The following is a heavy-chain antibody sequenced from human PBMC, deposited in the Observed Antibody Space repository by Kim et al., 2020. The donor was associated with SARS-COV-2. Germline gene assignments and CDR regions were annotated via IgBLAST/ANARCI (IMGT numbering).Heavy chain of an antibody. V-gene: IGHV3-48*02. CDR3: VRDRMVGAFDI. Sequence: GGSLRLSCATSGFPFSAYDMNWVRQAPGKGLEWLSLITKSGTTIYYADSVKGRFTTSRDNAKNSLHLQMNSLKDEDTAVYHCVRDRMVGAFDICGQGTLV. J-gene: IGHJ3*02. CDR2: ITKSGTTI. D-gene: IGHD1-26*01. CDR1: GFPFSAYD.